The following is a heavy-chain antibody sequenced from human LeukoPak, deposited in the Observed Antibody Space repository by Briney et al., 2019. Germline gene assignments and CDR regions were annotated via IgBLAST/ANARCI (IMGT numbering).Heavy chain of an antibody. CDR1: GYTFTSYE. CDR2: MNPNTGNT. V-gene: IGHV1-8*01. Sequence: ASVKVSCKASGYTFTSYEINWVRQATGQGLEWMGWMNPNTGNTGYAQKFQGRVTMTRNTSTNTAYMELSSLTSEDTAVYYCVRRLRGLDYWGQGTLVTVSS. D-gene: IGHD3-10*01. J-gene: IGHJ4*02. CDR3: VRRLRGLDY.